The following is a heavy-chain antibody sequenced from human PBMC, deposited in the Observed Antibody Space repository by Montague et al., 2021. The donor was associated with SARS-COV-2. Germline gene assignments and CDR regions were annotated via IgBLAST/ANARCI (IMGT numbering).Heavy chain of an antibody. CDR1: GGSITSNIYY. D-gene: IGHD3-22*01. J-gene: IGHJ3*01. CDR2: IYYTGNT. V-gene: IGHV4-39*02. CDR3: ARLKRSFDSSVSPADFDY. Sequence: SQTLSLTCTVSGGSITSNIYYWAWIRQPPGKGLEWIGSIYYTGNTYYNPSLKSRVTISVVTSKNHFTLKLSSVTAAETAVYYCARLKRSFDSSVSPADFDYWGQGTKVTVSS.